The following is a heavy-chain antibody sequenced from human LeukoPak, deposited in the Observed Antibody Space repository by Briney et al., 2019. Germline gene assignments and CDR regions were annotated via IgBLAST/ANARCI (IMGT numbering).Heavy chain of an antibody. V-gene: IGHV3-23*01. CDR3: AKGGRDYGDYAPDY. Sequence: GGSLRLSCAASGFTFSSYAMSWVRQAPGKGLDGFSAISGSGGSTYYADSVKGRFTISRDNSKNTLYLQMNSLRAEDTAVYYCAKGGRDYGDYAPDYWGQGTLVTVSS. D-gene: IGHD4-17*01. CDR1: GFTFSSYA. CDR2: ISGSGGST. J-gene: IGHJ4*02.